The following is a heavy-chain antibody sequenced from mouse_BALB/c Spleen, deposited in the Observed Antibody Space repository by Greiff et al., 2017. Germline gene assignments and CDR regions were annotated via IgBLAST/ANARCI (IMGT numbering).Heavy chain of an antibody. CDR1: GFAFSSYD. Sequence: EVQRVESGGGLVKPGGSLKLSCAASGFAFSSYDMSWVRQTPEKRLEWVAYISSGGGSTYYPDTVKGRFTISRDNAKNTLYLQMSSLKSEDTAMYYCMITTAYWGQGTLVTVSA. CDR3: MITTAY. CDR2: ISSGGGST. D-gene: IGHD2-4*01. J-gene: IGHJ3*01. V-gene: IGHV5-12-1*01.